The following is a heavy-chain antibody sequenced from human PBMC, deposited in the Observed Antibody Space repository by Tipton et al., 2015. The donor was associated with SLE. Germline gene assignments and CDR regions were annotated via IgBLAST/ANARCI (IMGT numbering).Heavy chain of an antibody. V-gene: IGHV4-59*11. Sequence: TLSLTCVVSGGSISSRYWNWIRQPPGKGLEWIGYILYTGTTNCNPSLKSRVTISVDTSKNQFSLKLSSMSAADTAVYYCARGGIMFGGPDAAFDIWGQGTMVTVSS. CDR3: ARGGIMFGGPDAAFDI. D-gene: IGHD3-16*01. J-gene: IGHJ3*02. CDR1: GGSISSRY. CDR2: ILYTGTT.